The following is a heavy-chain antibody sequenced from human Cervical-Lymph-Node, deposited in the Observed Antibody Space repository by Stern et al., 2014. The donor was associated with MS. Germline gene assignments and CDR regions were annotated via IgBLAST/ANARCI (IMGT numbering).Heavy chain of an antibody. Sequence: QVQLVQSGAEVKKPGASVKVSCKASGYIFTTYYIHWVRQAPGQGLEWMGRINPITGDTNYAQKFQGRVTMTRDTSVSTVYMELNSLRSGDTAVYYCARDGMDVWGQGTTVIVSS. CDR1: GYIFTTYY. CDR3: ARDGMDV. CDR2: INPITGDT. V-gene: IGHV1-2*06. J-gene: IGHJ6*02.